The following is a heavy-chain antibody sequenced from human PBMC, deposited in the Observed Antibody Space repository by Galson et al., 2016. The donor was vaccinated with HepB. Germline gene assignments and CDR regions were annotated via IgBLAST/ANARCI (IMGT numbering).Heavy chain of an antibody. CDR2: IRQDGGEM. J-gene: IGHJ5*02. CDR3: AITGYCRGGNCYPDH. Sequence: SLRLSCAAAGFTFSDCWMTWVRQAPGEGLEWVANIRQDGGEMYYVDSVKGRFTISRDNAKNSLYLQMDSLRAEDTAVYYCAITGYCRGGNCYPDHWGQGTLVTVPS. CDR1: GFTFSDCW. V-gene: IGHV3-7*02. D-gene: IGHD2-15*01.